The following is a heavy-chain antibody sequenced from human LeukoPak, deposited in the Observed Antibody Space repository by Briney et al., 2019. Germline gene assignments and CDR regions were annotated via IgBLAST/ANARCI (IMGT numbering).Heavy chain of an antibody. J-gene: IGHJ4*02. V-gene: IGHV4-39*07. CDR1: GGSISTSKYY. CDR2: IFYSGST. Sequence: SETLSLTCTVSGGSISTSKYYWGWIRQPPGKGLEWIGNIFYSGSTYYSPSLRSRVTISLDTSRNQFSLKLNSVTAADTAVYCARGPYYYDSSGSFDYWGQGTLVTVSS. D-gene: IGHD3-22*01. CDR3: ARGPYYYDSSGSFDY.